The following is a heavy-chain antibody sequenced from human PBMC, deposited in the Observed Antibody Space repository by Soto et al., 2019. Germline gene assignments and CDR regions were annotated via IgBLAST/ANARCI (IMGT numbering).Heavy chain of an antibody. J-gene: IGHJ5*02. V-gene: IGHV3-30*18. CDR1: GFTFSSYG. D-gene: IGHD3-10*01. Sequence: GGSLRLSCAASGFTFSSYGMHWVRQAPGKGLEWVAVISYDGSNKYYADSVKGRFTISRDNSKNTLYLQMNSLRAEDTAVYYCAKDQRLLWFGELYPWGQGTLVTVSS. CDR3: AKDQRLLWFGELYP. CDR2: ISYDGSNK.